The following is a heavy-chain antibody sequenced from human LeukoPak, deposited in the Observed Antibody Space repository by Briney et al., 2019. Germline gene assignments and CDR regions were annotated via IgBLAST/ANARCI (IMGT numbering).Heavy chain of an antibody. CDR1: GYTFTGYY. J-gene: IGHJ4*02. Sequence: ASVKVSCKASGYTFTGYYMHWVRQAPGQGLEWMGWINPNSGGTKYAQKSQGRVTMTRDTSISTAYVEVSRLRSDDTAVYYCARVFQKQLADYWGQGTLVTVSS. D-gene: IGHD6-13*01. CDR2: INPNSGGT. CDR3: ARVFQKQLADY. V-gene: IGHV1-2*02.